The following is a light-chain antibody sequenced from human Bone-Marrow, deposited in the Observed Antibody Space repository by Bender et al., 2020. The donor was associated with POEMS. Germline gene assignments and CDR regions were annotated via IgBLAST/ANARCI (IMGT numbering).Light chain of an antibody. V-gene: IGLV3-1*01. CDR3: QAWDSTTAVV. CDR2: EDT. CDR1: RLGDEY. J-gene: IGLJ2*01. Sequence: SYEVTHPPSVSVSPGQTATITCSGSRLGDEYVSWYQQKPGQSPLLVIYEDTKRPSGIPERFSGSNSGNTATLTISGTQAMDEADYYCQAWDSTTAVVIGGGTKLTV.